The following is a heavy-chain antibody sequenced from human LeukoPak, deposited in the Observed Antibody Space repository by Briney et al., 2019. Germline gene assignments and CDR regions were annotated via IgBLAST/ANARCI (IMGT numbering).Heavy chain of an antibody. CDR1: GFTFSSYW. CDR2: IKQDGSEK. Sequence: PGGSLRLSCAASGFTFSSYWMSWVRQAPGKGLEWVANIKQDGSEKYYVDSVKGRFTISRDNAKNSLYLQMNSLRAEYTAVYYCARYPQQLVPLGGAFDIWGQGTMVTVSS. D-gene: IGHD6-13*01. V-gene: IGHV3-7*04. CDR3: ARYPQQLVPLGGAFDI. J-gene: IGHJ3*02.